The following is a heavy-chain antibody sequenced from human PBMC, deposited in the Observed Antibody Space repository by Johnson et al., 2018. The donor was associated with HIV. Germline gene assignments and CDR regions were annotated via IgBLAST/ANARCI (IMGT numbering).Heavy chain of an antibody. V-gene: IGHV3-20*04. Sequence: MMLVESGGGVVRPGGSLRLSCAASGFIFDDYGMSWVRQAPGKGLEWVSGINWNGGSTGYADYGKGRFTISSDNSKNSIYWQMNSLRAEVTALYYCARGRCGRMTTVAAAAFDIWGQGTMFTVSS. D-gene: IGHD4-23*01. CDR3: ARGRCGRMTTVAAAAFDI. CDR2: INWNGGST. CDR1: GFIFDDYG. J-gene: IGHJ3*02.